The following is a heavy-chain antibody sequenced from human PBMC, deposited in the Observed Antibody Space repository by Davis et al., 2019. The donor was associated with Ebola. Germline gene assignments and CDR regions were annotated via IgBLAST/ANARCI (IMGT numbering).Heavy chain of an antibody. D-gene: IGHD1-1*01. V-gene: IGHV1-18*01. J-gene: IGHJ4*02. CDR3: ARAQFPTTSDH. CDR1: GGTFTNYA. CDR2: INPHNGNT. Sequence: ASVKVSCKTSGGTFTNYAVNWVRQAPGHALLFFFLINPHNGNTNYAQNVQGRVIMTSDTATTTAYMEVGSLRSDDTAVYYCARAQFPTTSDHWGQGTLVTVSS.